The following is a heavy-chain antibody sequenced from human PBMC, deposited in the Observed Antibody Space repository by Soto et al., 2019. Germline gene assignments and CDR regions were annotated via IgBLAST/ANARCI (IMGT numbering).Heavy chain of an antibody. D-gene: IGHD4-17*01. CDR1: GFKVSTYY. J-gene: IGHJ4*02. CDR2: IYAGGRT. V-gene: IGHV3-66*01. Sequence: EVQLVESGGGLVQPGGSLRLSCAVSGFKVSTYYMSWVRQAPGKGLEWVPVIYAGGRTFYADAVRARFAISRDSSENTLDLQMSNLRTEDTAVYYCARGTRDFGDYVDYWGQGTLVTVSS. CDR3: ARGTRDFGDYVDY.